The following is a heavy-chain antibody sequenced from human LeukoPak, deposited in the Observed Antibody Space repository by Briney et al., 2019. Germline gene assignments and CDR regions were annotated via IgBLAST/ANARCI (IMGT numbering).Heavy chain of an antibody. D-gene: IGHD6-6*01. CDR1: GGTFSSYA. J-gene: IGHJ4*02. CDR3: ARDLYSSSPPRDY. CDR2: IIPIFGTA. Sequence: GASVKVSCKASGGTFSSYAISWVRQAPGQGLEWMGGIIPIFGTANYAQKFQGRVTITADESTSTAYMELSSLRSEDTAVYYCARDLYSSSPPRDYWGQGTLVTVSS. V-gene: IGHV1-69*13.